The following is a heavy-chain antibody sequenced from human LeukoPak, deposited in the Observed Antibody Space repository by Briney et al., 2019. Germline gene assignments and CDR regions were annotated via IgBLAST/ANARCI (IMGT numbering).Heavy chain of an antibody. V-gene: IGHV4-59*01. CDR1: GGSISSFH. J-gene: IGHJ4*02. CDR2: VYYTGST. D-gene: IGHD2-15*01. CDR3: ARRRSIDLFDY. Sequence: PSETLSLTCTVSGGSISSFHWSWIRQPPGKGLEWIGSVYYTGSTKFNPSLKSRATMSVATSRNQFSLKLSSVTATDTAVYYCARRRSIDLFDYWGQGTLVTVSS.